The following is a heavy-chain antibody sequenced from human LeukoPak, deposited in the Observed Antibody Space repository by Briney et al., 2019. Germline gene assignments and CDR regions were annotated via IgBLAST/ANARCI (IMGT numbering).Heavy chain of an antibody. D-gene: IGHD4-11*01. Sequence: PGRSLRLSCAASGFTFSSYGMHWVRQAPGKGLEWVAVISYDGSNKYYADSVKGRFTISRDNSKNTLYLQMNSLRAEDTAVYYCAKGDYSNYVLPFCYYYYGMDVWGQGTTVTVSS. V-gene: IGHV3-30*18. CDR1: GFTFSSYG. CDR3: AKGDYSNYVLPFCYYYYGMDV. J-gene: IGHJ6*02. CDR2: ISYDGSNK.